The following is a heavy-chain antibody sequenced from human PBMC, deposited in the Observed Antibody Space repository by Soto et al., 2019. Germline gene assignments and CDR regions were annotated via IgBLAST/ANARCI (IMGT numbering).Heavy chain of an antibody. CDR1: GFTFSNYA. Sequence: GGSLRLSCVASGFTFSNYAMRWVRQAPRKGLEWVSTIGASGTSYADSVQGRFTISRDNSKNTVYLQMNSLRAEDTAEYYCAKVLGETTAKHNYYMDVWGKGTTVTVSS. CDR2: IGASGT. D-gene: IGHD1-1*01. J-gene: IGHJ6*03. CDR3: AKVLGETTAKHNYYMDV. V-gene: IGHV3-23*01.